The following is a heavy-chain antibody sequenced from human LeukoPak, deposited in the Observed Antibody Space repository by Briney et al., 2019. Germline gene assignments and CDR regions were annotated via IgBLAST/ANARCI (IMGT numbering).Heavy chain of an antibody. J-gene: IGHJ4*02. Sequence: PGGSLRLSCAASGFTFSSYAMSWVRQAPGKGLEWVSAISGSGGSTYYADSVKGRFTISRDNSKNTLYLQMNSLRAEDTAVYYCAKSSGYSGSYSADYWGQGTLVTVSP. D-gene: IGHD1-26*01. CDR3: AKSSGYSGSYSADY. CDR2: ISGSGGST. CDR1: GFTFSSYA. V-gene: IGHV3-23*01.